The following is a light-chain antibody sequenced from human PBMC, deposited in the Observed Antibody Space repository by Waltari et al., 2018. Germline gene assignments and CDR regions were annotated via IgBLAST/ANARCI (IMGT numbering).Light chain of an antibody. CDR1: QIVSSN. CDR3: QQYNNWPLT. Sequence: EIVMTQSPATLSVSTGERATLSCRASQIVSSNLAWYHQKPGQAPRLLIYSASTRATGIPARFSGSGSGTEFTLTISSLQSEDFAVYYCQQYNNWPLTFGGGTKVEIK. V-gene: IGKV3-15*01. CDR2: SAS. J-gene: IGKJ4*01.